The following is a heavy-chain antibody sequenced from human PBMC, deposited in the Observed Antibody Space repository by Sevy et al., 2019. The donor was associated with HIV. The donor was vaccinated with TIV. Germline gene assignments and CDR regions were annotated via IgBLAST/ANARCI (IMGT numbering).Heavy chain of an antibody. J-gene: IGHJ5*02. Sequence: GGSLILSCAASGFTVNSDYMSWVRHAPGKGLEWVSVVYSGGTTYYADSVKGRFTISRDNSKNILYLQMNSLRAEDTAVYYCARHISFGELGSWFDPWGQGTLVTVSS. CDR2: VYSGGTT. V-gene: IGHV3-53*01. CDR3: ARHISFGELGSWFDP. D-gene: IGHD3-10*01. CDR1: GFTVNSDY.